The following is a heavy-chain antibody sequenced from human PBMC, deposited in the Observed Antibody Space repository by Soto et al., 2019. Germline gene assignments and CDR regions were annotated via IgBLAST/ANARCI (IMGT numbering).Heavy chain of an antibody. CDR1: GYSFTNYW. J-gene: IGHJ4*02. D-gene: IGHD1-26*01. Sequence: GESLKISCKGSGYSFTNYWIGWVRQLPGKGLEWMGMLYAGDSDTRYSPSFQGHVTISADKSITTAYLQWRSLQASDSAMYYCARLRGNSYYFDYWGQGTLVTVSS. CDR3: ARLRGNSYYFDY. CDR2: LYAGDSDT. V-gene: IGHV5-51*01.